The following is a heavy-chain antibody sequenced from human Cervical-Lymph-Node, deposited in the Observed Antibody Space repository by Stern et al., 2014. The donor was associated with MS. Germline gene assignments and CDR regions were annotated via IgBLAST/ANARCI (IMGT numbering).Heavy chain of an antibody. V-gene: IGHV3-30*04. CDR2: VSYDGSDE. CDR1: GFTFSYST. D-gene: IGHD4-11*01. CDR3: ARDRTVTTYYYYYGMGV. J-gene: IGHJ6*02. Sequence: QVQLVQSGGGVVQPGRSLRLSCAASGFTFSYSTMHWVRQAPGKGLEWVATVSYDGSDEYYPDSVKGRFTISRDNSKNTLYLQVNSLRAEDTGVYFCARDRTVTTYYYYYGMGVWGQGTTVTVSS.